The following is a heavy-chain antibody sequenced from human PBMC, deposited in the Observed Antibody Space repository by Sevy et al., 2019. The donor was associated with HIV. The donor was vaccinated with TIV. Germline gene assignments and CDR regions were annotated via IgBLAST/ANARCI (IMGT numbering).Heavy chain of an antibody. CDR2: IKSKTDGGTT. Sequence: GGSLRLSCAAFGFTFTNAWMSWVRQAPGKGLEWVGRIKSKTDGGTTDYAAPVKGRSTISRDDSKNTLYLHMNSLKTEDTAVYYCTLEGLYCSGGSCYSEGFDSWGQGTLVTVSS. J-gene: IGHJ4*02. CDR3: TLEGLYCSGGSCYSEGFDS. V-gene: IGHV3-15*01. CDR1: GFTFTNAW. D-gene: IGHD2-15*01.